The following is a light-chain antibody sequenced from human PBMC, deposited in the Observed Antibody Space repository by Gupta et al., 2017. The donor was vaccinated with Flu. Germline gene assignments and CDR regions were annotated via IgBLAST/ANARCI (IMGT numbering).Light chain of an antibody. J-gene: IGKJ2*01. CDR2: KAS. CDR1: QSISIW. V-gene: IGKV1-5*03. Sequence: DIQMTQFPSTLSASVGDRVTITCRASQSISIWLAWYQQKPGKAPKLLIYKASNVESGVPSKFSGSGSGTEFTLTISSLQPDDFATYYCQQENSYPYTFGQGTKLEIK. CDR3: QQENSYPYT.